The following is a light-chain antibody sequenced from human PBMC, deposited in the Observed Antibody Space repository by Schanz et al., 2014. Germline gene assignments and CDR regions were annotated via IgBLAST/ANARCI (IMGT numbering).Light chain of an antibody. CDR1: KLGNTY. CDR3: QAWDTTTLV. V-gene: IGLV3-1*01. J-gene: IGLJ2*01. Sequence: SYELTQPPSVSVSPGQTASITCSGDKLGNTYASWYQQKPGQSPVLVIHQNNKRPSGIPERFSGSTSGNTATLTISGTQAMDEADYYCQAWDTTTLVFGGGTKLTVL. CDR2: QNN.